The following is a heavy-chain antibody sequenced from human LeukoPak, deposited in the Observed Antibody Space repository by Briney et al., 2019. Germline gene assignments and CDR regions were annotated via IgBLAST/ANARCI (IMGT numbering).Heavy chain of an antibody. Sequence: GASVKVSCKASGYTFTGHYIHSVRQAPGQGLEWMGWINPNSGGTKYAQKFQGRVTMTRDTSISTAYMELSRLRSDDTVVYSCSRDYGFYSGLYYFDYWGQGTLVTVSS. CDR2: INPNSGGT. CDR3: SRDYGFYSGLYYFDY. D-gene: IGHD2-2*02. J-gene: IGHJ4*02. CDR1: GYTFTGHY. V-gene: IGHV1-2*02.